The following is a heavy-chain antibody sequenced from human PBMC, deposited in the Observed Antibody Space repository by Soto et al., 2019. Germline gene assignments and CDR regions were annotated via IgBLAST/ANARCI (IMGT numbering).Heavy chain of an antibody. Sequence: SETLSLTCPVSGGSISSYYWSWIRQPPGKGLEWIGYIYYSGSANYNPSLKSRVTISVDTSKNQFSLKLSSVTAADTAVYYCARAGEYSSGWYNWFDPWGLGTLVTVSS. CDR1: GGSISSYY. V-gene: IGHV4-59*01. D-gene: IGHD6-19*01. CDR2: IYYSGSA. J-gene: IGHJ5*02. CDR3: ARAGEYSSGWYNWFDP.